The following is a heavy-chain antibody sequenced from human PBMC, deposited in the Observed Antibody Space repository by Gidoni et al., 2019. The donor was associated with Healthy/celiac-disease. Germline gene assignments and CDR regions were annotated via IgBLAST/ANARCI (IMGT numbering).Heavy chain of an antibody. Sequence: QVQLVQSGAEVKKPGASVKVSCKASGDTFTSYDINWVRQATGQGLEWMGWMNPNSGNTGYAQKFQGRVTMTRNTSISTAYMELSSLRSEDTAVYYCARTYYDILTGYYPFDYWGQGTLVTVSS. CDR1: GDTFTSYD. J-gene: IGHJ4*02. D-gene: IGHD3-9*01. CDR3: ARTYYDILTGYYPFDY. CDR2: MNPNSGNT. V-gene: IGHV1-8*01.